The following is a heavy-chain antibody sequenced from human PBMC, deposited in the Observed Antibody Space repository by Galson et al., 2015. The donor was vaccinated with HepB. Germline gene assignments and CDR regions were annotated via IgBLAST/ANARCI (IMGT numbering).Heavy chain of an antibody. CDR2: ISAYDGKT. Sequence: SVKVSCKASGYTFSSYSITWVRQAPGQGLEWMGWISAYDGKTKYVQNLQGRLTMTTDTSRTTAYMELRSLRSDDTAVYYCARGALVAVVGATQNNWFDPWGQGTLVTVSS. D-gene: IGHD2-15*01. CDR3: ARGALVAVVGATQNNWFDP. V-gene: IGHV1-18*01. J-gene: IGHJ5*02. CDR1: GYTFSSYS.